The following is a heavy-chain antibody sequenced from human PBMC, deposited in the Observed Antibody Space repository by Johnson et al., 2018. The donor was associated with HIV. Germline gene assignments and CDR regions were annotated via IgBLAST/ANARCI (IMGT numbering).Heavy chain of an antibody. V-gene: IGHV3-53*01. CDR2: ITTDGRT. CDR1: GFSASINY. Sequence: EVQLVESGGGLIQPGGSLRLSCAASGFSASINYMTWVRQAPWKGLEWASIITTDGRTYYADSVEGRFTISRDNSKNTVDLQMNSLRAEDTAVYYCTRTDDAYHYDTFGYIDAFDIWGQGTMVTVSS. D-gene: IGHD3-22*01. CDR3: TRTDDAYHYDTFGYIDAFDI. J-gene: IGHJ3*02.